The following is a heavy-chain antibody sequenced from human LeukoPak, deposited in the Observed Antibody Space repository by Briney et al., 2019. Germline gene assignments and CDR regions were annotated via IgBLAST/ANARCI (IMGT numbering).Heavy chain of an antibody. J-gene: IGHJ4*02. CDR1: GFTFSDHY. CDR2: IKSKTDDGTT. Sequence: GGSLRLSCAASGFTFSDHYMSWVRQAPGKGLEWVGRIKSKTDDGTTDYAAPVKGRFTISRDDSKNTLYLQMNSLRAEDTAVYYCAKDYHYDFWSGYYLGNYYFDYWGQGTLVTVSS. D-gene: IGHD3-3*01. CDR3: AKDYHYDFWSGYYLGNYYFDY. V-gene: IGHV3-15*01.